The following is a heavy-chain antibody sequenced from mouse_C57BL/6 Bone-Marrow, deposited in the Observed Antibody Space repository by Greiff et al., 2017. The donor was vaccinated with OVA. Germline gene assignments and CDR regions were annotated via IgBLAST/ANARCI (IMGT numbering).Heavy chain of an antibody. V-gene: IGHV1-82*01. CDR2: IYPGDGDT. Sequence: QVQLQQSGPELVKPGASVKISCKASGYAFSSSWMNWVKQRPGKGLEWIGRIYPGDGDTNYNGKFKGKATLTADKSSSTAYMQLSSLTSEDSAVYFCASSVSGFPMDYWGQGTSVTVSS. CDR1: GYAFSSSW. D-gene: IGHD1-3*01. CDR3: ASSVSGFPMDY. J-gene: IGHJ4*01.